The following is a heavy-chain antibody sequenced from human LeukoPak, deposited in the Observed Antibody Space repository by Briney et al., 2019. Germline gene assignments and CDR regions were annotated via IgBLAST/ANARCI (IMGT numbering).Heavy chain of an antibody. CDR1: GFTFSGSA. CDR3: TRLGYSSGRGGY. D-gene: IGHD6-19*01. CDR2: IRSKANSYAT. J-gene: IGHJ4*02. Sequence: GGSLRLSCAASGFTFSGSAMHWVRQASGKGLEWVGRIRSKANSYATAYAASVKGRFTISGDDSKNTAYLQMNSLKTEDTAVYYCTRLGYSSGRGGYWGQGTLVTVSS. V-gene: IGHV3-73*01.